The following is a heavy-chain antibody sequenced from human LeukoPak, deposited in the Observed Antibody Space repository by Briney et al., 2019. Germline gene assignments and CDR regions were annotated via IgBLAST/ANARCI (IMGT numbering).Heavy chain of an antibody. CDR2: INHSGST. V-gene: IGHV4-34*01. Sequence: SETLSLTCAVYGGSFSGYYWSWIRQPPGKGLEWIGEINHSGSTNYNPSLKSRVTISVDTSKNQFSLKLSSVTAADTAVYYCARIIGAAAGPSPFDHWGQGTLVTVSS. CDR3: ARIIGAAAGPSPFDH. CDR1: GGSFSGYY. D-gene: IGHD6-13*01. J-gene: IGHJ4*02.